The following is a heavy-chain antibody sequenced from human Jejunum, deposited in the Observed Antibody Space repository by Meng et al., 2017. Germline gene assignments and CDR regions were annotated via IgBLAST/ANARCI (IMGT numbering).Heavy chain of an antibody. CDR2: IYWYDDR. Sequence: QITFEESGPTLVKPTQTPTLTYTFSGVSLSTSGVGFGCIRQPPGKALEYLALIYWYDDRRYNPSLKNRLTVTKDTSKNQVVLTITNMDLVDTATYYYARSRTSAPGHFDYWGQGTLVTVSS. CDR3: ARSRTSAPGHFDY. CDR1: GVSLSTSGVG. D-gene: IGHD6-13*01. V-gene: IGHV2-5*01. J-gene: IGHJ4*02.